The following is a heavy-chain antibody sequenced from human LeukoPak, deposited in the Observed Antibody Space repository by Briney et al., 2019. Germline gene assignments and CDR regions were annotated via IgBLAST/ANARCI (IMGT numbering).Heavy chain of an antibody. D-gene: IGHD2-15*01. J-gene: IGHJ4*02. CDR1: GGSISSGGYY. CDR3: ARGRPIRVGVVGSFDY. CDR2: IYHSGST. Sequence: ASQTLSLTCTVSGGSISSGGYYWSWIRQPPGKGLEWIGYIYHSGSTYYNPSLKSRVTISVDRSKNQFSLKLSSVTAADTAVYYCARGRPIRVGVVGSFDYWAREPWSPSPQ. V-gene: IGHV4-30-2*01.